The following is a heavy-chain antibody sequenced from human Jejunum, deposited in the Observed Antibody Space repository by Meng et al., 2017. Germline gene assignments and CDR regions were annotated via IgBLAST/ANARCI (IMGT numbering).Heavy chain of an antibody. J-gene: IGHJ5*02. CDR1: GYTFTSYD. V-gene: IGHV1-8*02. CDR3: ARASGQHLVHNWFDP. Sequence: ASVKVSCKASGYTFTSYDINWVRQATGQGLEWMGWMNPNSGSAGYAQKFQGRVTITRDTSISTAYMELSSLRSEDTAVYYCARASGQHLVHNWFDPWGQGTRVTGAS. D-gene: IGHD6-13*01. CDR2: MNPNSGSA.